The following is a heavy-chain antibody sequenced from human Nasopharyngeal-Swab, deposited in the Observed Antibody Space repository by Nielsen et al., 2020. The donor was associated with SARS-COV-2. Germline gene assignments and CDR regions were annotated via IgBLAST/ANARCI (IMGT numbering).Heavy chain of an antibody. J-gene: IGHJ4*02. CDR3: ARDESGDYLGLPFDH. D-gene: IGHD4-17*01. Sequence: WIRQPPGKGLERIGTIFSSGSTYNPSLKSRVTMSVDTSKNQFSLKLTSVTAADTAVYYCARDESGDYLGLPFDHWGRGTPVTVSS. V-gene: IGHV4-39*07. CDR2: IFSSGST.